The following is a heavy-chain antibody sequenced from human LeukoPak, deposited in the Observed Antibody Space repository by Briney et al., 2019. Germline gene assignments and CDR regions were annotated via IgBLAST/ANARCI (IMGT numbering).Heavy chain of an antibody. CDR3: ARDPYNSGPGRAFDI. J-gene: IGHJ3*02. D-gene: IGHD6-19*01. V-gene: IGHV3-74*01. CDR1: GFTFSSSW. CDR2: INSDGRTT. Sequence: GESLRLSCAASGFTFSSSWMRWVRQAPGKGLVWVSRINSDGRTTNYADSVKGRFTISRDNATNTLFLQMNSLTAEDTAVYYCARDPYNSGPGRAFDIWGQGTMVTVSS.